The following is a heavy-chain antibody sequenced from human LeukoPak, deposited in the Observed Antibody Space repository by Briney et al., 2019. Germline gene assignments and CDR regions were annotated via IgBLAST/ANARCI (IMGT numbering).Heavy chain of an antibody. V-gene: IGHV3-64*01. J-gene: IGHJ4*02. Sequence: GGSLRLSCAASGFTFSSYAMHWFRQAPGKGLEYVSAISSNGGSTYYANSVKGRFTISRDNSKNTLYLQMGSLRAEDMAVYYCARAGLAPGYWGQGTLVTVSS. CDR2: ISSNGGST. CDR1: GFTFSSYA. D-gene: IGHD2-21*01. CDR3: ARAGLAPGY.